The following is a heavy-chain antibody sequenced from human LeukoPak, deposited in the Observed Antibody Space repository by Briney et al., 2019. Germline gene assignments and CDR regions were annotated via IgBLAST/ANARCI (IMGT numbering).Heavy chain of an antibody. Sequence: AGGSLRLSCAVSGFTFSSYWMHWVRQAPGKGLVWVSRIKSDGTITNYADSVKGRFTISRDNSKNTLYLEMNSLRPEDTALYCCAKDYSSSSDYFDFWGQGTLVTVSS. CDR3: AKDYSSSSDYFDF. CDR2: IKSDGTIT. J-gene: IGHJ4*02. CDR1: GFTFSSYW. D-gene: IGHD6-13*01. V-gene: IGHV3-74*01.